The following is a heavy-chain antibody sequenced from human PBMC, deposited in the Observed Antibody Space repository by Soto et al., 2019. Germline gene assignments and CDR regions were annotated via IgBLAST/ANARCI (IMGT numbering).Heavy chain of an antibody. Sequence: VQLVESGGGVVQPGRSLRLSCAASGFTFSSYGMHWVRQAPGKGLEWVAVIWYDGSNDDYVDSVKGRFTISRDNSNNMLYLEMNRLRAEDTAIYDCTRGYCSSYSFYGAAMDVWGQGTTITVAS. D-gene: IGHD2-2*01. V-gene: IGHV3-33*01. CDR1: GFTFSSYG. CDR2: IWYDGSND. J-gene: IGHJ6*02. CDR3: TRGYCSSYSFYGAAMDV.